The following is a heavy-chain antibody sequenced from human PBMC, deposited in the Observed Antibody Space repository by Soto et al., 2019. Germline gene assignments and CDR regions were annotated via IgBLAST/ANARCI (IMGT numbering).Heavy chain of an antibody. CDR2: ISYDGSNK. CDR1: GFTFSSYG. V-gene: IGHV3-30*19. J-gene: IGHJ6*02. Sequence: GGSLRLSCAASGFTFSSYGMHWVRQAPGKGLEWVAVISYDGSNKYYADSVKGRFTISRDNSKNTLYLQMNSLRAEDTAVYYCARARANIVLMVYASYYGMDVWGQGTTVTVSS. CDR3: ARARANIVLMVYASYYGMDV. D-gene: IGHD2-8*01.